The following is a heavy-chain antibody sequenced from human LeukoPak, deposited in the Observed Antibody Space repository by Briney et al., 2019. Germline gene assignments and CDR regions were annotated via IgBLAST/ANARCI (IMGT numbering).Heavy chain of an antibody. V-gene: IGHV1-46*01. D-gene: IGHD5-24*01. CDR3: ARAVEMATITSNFDY. J-gene: IGHJ4*02. CDR2: INPSGGST. Sequence: GASVKVSCKASGYTFTSYYMHWVRQAPGQGLEWMGIINPSGGSTTYAQKFQGRVTMTRDTSTSTVYMELSSLRSEDTAVYYCARAVEMATITSNFDYWGQGTLVTVSS. CDR1: GYTFTSYY.